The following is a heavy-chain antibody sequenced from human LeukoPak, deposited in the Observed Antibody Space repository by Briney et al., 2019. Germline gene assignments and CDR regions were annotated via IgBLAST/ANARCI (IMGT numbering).Heavy chain of an antibody. CDR2: ITWNSGDI. CDR1: GFTVDDYA. D-gene: IGHD4-17*01. Sequence: PGRSLRLSCATSGFTVDDYAMHWVRPPPGEGLEWVSGITWNSGDIGYADSVKGRFTISRDNSKNSLYLQMNSLRPEDTALYYCAKLTVPSSPDLSYWGHGTQVTVSS. V-gene: IGHV3-9*01. J-gene: IGHJ4*01. CDR3: AKLTVPSSPDLSY.